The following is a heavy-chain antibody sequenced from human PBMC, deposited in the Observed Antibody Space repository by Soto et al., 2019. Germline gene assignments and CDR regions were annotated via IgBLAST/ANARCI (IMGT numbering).Heavy chain of an antibody. CDR3: AREIAARL. J-gene: IGHJ6*04. D-gene: IGHD6-6*01. CDR2: IKQDGSKE. CDR1: ALTFSGYW. Sequence: EVQLVESGGGLVQPGGSLRLSCAASALTFSGYWMSWFRQAPGKGLEWVDNIKQDGSKEHYVDSVKGRFTISRDNAKNALYLQMNILRVEDTAVYYCAREIAARLWGKGTTVTVSP. V-gene: IGHV3-7*01.